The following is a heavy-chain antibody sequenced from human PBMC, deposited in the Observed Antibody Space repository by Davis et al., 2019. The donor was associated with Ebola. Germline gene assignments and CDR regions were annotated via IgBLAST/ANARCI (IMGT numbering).Heavy chain of an antibody. CDR1: GYTFISYY. CDR2: IIPIIARE. Sequence: AASVKVSCKASGYTFISYYMHWVRQAPGQGLEWMGGIIPIIAREDYAQKFQGRVTISADASTDTAYMELSSLRSEDTAIYYCARGDIVTDQVEYFDYWGQGTLVTVSS. D-gene: IGHD5-12*01. J-gene: IGHJ4*02. V-gene: IGHV1-69*13. CDR3: ARGDIVTDQVEYFDY.